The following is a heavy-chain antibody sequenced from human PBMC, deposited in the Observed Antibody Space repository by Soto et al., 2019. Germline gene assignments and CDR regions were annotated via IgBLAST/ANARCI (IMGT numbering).Heavy chain of an antibody. CDR3: ASNMVRGGKNGAEYFQH. V-gene: IGHV3-30*03. CDR2: ISYDGSNK. CDR1: GFTFSSYG. D-gene: IGHD3-10*01. Sequence: GGSLRLSCAASGFTFSSYGMHWVRQAPGKGLEWVAVISYDGSNKYYADSVKGRFTISRDNSKNTLYLQMNSLRAEDTAVYYCASNMVRGGKNGAEYFQHWGQGTLVTVSS. J-gene: IGHJ1*01.